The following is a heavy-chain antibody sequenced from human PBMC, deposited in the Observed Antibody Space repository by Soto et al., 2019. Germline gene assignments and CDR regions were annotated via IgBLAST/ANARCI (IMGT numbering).Heavy chain of an antibody. Sequence: QVQLVESGGGVVQPGRSLRLSCAASGFTFSSYAMHWVRQAPGRGLEWVAVISYDESNKYYADSVKGRFTISKDDSKSTLYLQMNSLRAEDTAMYYCARDSGSFVPGGGYWGQGTLVTVSS. CDR1: GFTFSSYA. J-gene: IGHJ4*02. CDR3: ARDSGSFVPGGGY. CDR2: ISYDESNK. D-gene: IGHD3-10*01. V-gene: IGHV3-30-3*01.